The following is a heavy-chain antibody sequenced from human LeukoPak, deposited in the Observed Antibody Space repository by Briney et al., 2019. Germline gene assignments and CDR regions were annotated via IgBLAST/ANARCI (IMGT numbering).Heavy chain of an antibody. V-gene: IGHV3-33*06. CDR1: GFTFSSYG. J-gene: IGHJ4*02. Sequence: GRSLRLSCAASGFTFSSYGMHWVRQAPGKGLEWVAVIWYDGSNKYYADSVKGRFTISRDNSKNTLYLQMNSLRAEDTAVYYCAKADYYDSSGPEINWGQGTLVTVSS. CDR2: IWYDGSNK. CDR3: AKADYYDSSGPEIN. D-gene: IGHD3-22*01.